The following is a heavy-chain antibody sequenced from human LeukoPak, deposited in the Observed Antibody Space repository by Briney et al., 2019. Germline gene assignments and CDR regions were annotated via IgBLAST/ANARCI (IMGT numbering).Heavy chain of an antibody. CDR2: ISYSGST. J-gene: IGHJ4*02. Sequence: SETLSLTCTVSGHSLSRSDHYGRGIRQPPGKGRGWIGTISYSGSTYYNPSLQSRVTISVNTSNNQSSLELSSVTAAETAVYYCATGSRRPADFHYWGQGTLVTVSS. CDR3: ATGSRRPADFHY. V-gene: IGHV4-39*01. D-gene: IGHD1-26*01. CDR1: GHSLSRSDHY.